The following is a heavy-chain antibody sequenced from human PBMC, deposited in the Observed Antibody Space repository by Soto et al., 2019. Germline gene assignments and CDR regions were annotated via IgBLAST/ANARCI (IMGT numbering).Heavy chain of an antibody. J-gene: IGHJ4*02. CDR3: ARGFRYSGSSGSGY. D-gene: IGHD6-6*01. V-gene: IGHV3-23*01. CDR2: ISAGGGTT. CDR1: GFTFDTNG. Sequence: PGGSLRLSCAASGFTFDTNGMTWVRQVPGKGLEWVSAISAGGGTTYYADPVKGRFTISRDNSKNMLYLQMNSLRSDDTAVYYCARGFRYSGSSGSGYWGQGTLVTVSS.